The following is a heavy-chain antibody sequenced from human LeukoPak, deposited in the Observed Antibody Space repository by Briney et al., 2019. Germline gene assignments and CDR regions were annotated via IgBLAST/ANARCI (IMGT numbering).Heavy chain of an antibody. J-gene: IGHJ4*02. CDR2: IYFSGST. CDR1: GGSISSGGYC. CDR3: ARDRVAAAGRFDY. V-gene: IGHV4-31*02. Sequence: SQTLSLSCAVSGGSISSGGYCWSCIRQHPGKGLVSIGYIYFSGSTYYNPSLKSRVTISVDTSKNQFSLKLGSVTAADTALYYCARDRVAAAGRFDYWGQGTLVTVSS. D-gene: IGHD6-13*01.